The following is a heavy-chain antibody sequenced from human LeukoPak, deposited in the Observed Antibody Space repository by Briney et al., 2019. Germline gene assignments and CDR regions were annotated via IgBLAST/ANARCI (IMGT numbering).Heavy chain of an antibody. CDR1: GFTFSDYY. CDR3: AKEDSHSSWYANRYYFDY. J-gene: IGHJ4*02. Sequence: YPGGSLRLSCAASGFTFSDYYMSWIRQAPGKVLEWVSGFRGSGGSTYYADSVKGRFTISRDNSKNTVYLQMNSLRVEDTAVYYCAKEDSHSSWYANRYYFDYWGQGTLVTVSS. CDR2: FRGSGGST. V-gene: IGHV3-23*01. D-gene: IGHD6-13*01.